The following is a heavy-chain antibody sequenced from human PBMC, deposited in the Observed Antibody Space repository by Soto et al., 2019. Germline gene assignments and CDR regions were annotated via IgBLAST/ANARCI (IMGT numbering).Heavy chain of an antibody. V-gene: IGHV3-49*04. Sequence: GGSLRLSCTASGFTFGEDALSWVRQAPGKGLEWVGFIRSKAYGGTTAYAASVKGRFTISRDDSKSIAYLQMNSLKTEDTAVYYCTRDWGVESPYYFDYWGQGTLVTV. CDR3: TRDWGVESPYYFDY. D-gene: IGHD7-27*01. CDR1: GFTFGEDA. CDR2: IRSKAYGGTT. J-gene: IGHJ4*02.